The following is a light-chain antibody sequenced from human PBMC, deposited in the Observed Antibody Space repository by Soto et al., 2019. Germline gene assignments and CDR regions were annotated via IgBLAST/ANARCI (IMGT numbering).Light chain of an antibody. V-gene: IGLV1-44*01. CDR2: SNN. Sequence: QSVLTQPPSASGTPGQRVTISCSGSSSNIGSNTVNWYQQLPGTAPKLLIYSNNQRPSGVPDRFSGSKSGTSASLAISGLHSEDEADYYCAAWDDSLSGVVFGGGTKLTVL. CDR1: SSNIGSNT. J-gene: IGLJ2*01. CDR3: AAWDDSLSGVV.